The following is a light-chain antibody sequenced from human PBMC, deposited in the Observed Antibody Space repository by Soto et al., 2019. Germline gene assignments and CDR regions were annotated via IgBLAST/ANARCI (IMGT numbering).Light chain of an antibody. Sequence: EIVLTQSPGTLSLSPGERATLSCRASQSVSSTYLTWYQQKPGQAPRLLIYEASRRATGIPDRFSGSGSGEGFIRATSRLEPEDFAVYYCQQYDSLRWTLGLGTKVDIK. CDR1: QSVSSTY. J-gene: IGKJ1*01. CDR3: QQYDSLRWT. V-gene: IGKV3-20*01. CDR2: EAS.